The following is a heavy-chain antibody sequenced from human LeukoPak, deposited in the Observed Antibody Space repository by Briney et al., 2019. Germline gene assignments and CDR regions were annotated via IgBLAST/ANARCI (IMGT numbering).Heavy chain of an antibody. CDR1: GYTFTSYG. CDR3: ARDYDSSGYYYN. V-gene: IGHV1-18*01. CDR2: ISAYNGNT. J-gene: IGHJ4*02. Sequence: ASVKVSCKASGYTFTSYGISWVRQAPGQGLEWMGWISAYNGNTNYAQKFQGRVTMTRDTSISTAYMELNSLRSEDTAVYYCARDYDSSGYYYNWGQGTLVTVSS. D-gene: IGHD3-22*01.